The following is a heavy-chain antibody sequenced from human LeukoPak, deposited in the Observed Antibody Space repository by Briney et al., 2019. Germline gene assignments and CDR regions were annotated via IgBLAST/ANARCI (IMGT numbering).Heavy chain of an antibody. CDR1: GITFSDSS. Sequence: GGSLRLSCAASGITFSDSSMHWVRPASRKGLEWVGRIRSKTNNYATAYAASVKGRFTISRDDSNNTADLQMNSLKTEDTAVYYCARGATSAFDIWGQGTMVTVSS. J-gene: IGHJ3*02. CDR2: IRSKTNNYAT. CDR3: ARGATSAFDI. D-gene: IGHD1-26*01. V-gene: IGHV3-73*01.